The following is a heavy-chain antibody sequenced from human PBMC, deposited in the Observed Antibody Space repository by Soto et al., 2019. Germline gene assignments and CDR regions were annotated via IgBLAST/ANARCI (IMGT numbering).Heavy chain of an antibody. Sequence: PSETLSLTCAVYGGSFSGYYWSWIRQPPGKGLEWIGEINHSGSTNYNPSLKSRVTISVDTSKNQFSLKLSSVTAADAAVYYCARLTTGWGFDYWGQGTLVTVSS. V-gene: IGHV4-34*01. CDR2: INHSGST. CDR3: ARLTTGWGFDY. CDR1: GGSFSGYY. J-gene: IGHJ4*02. D-gene: IGHD7-27*01.